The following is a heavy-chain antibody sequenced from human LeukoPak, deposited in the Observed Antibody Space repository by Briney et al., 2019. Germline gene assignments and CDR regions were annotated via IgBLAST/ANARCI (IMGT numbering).Heavy chain of an antibody. V-gene: IGHV4-59*08. CDR2: ISYSGST. D-gene: IGHD2/OR15-2a*01. CDR1: GGSISSYY. CDR3: AGHHPRNTVDF. Sequence: SETLSLTCTVSGGSISSYYWSWIRQPPGKGLEWIGYISYSGSTNSDPSLKSRVTISLDTSKNQFSLKLSSVTAADTAVYYCAGHHPRNTVDFWGQGTLVTVSS. J-gene: IGHJ4*02.